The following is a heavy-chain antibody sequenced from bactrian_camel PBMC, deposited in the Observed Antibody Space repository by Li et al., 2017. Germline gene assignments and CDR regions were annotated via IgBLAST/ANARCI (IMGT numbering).Heavy chain of an antibody. D-gene: IGHD6*01. CDR2: LSFGGGVT. CDR1: GYTSSKFC. Sequence: QLVESGGGSVQAGGSLRLSCSVSGYTSSKFCMGWFRQAPGKEREGIVMLSFGGGVTSYVDSVKGRFTASRSERTLSLQMNLLKPEDTAMYYCAADHYDTPVVRCKDSFGYWGQGTQVTVS. CDR3: AADHYDTPVVRCKDSFGY. V-gene: IGHV3-3*01. J-gene: IGHJ6*01.